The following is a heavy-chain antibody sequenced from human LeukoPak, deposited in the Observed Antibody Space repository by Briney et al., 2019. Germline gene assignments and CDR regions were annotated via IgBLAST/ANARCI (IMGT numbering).Heavy chain of an antibody. V-gene: IGHV3-48*04. D-gene: IGHD4/OR15-4a*01. J-gene: IGHJ4*02. CDR3: ARRRVLSVARALDY. Sequence: GGSLRLSCAASGFTFSSFTMNWVRQAPGKGLEWVSSISGTTNTIYYADSVKGRFTISRDNANNAVSLQMNSLRPEDTAVYFCARRRVLSVARALDYWGQGTLVTVSS. CDR2: ISGTTNTI. CDR1: GFTFSSFT.